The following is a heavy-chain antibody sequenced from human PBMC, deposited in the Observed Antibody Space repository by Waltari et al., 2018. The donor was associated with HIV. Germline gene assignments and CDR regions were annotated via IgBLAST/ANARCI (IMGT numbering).Heavy chain of an antibody. CDR1: GFTLSSYG. D-gene: IGHD3-16*01. Sequence: QVHLVESGGGVVQSGRSLRLSCAASGFTLSSYGMHWVRQAPGKGLEWVAVISDDGNYKIYADSVKGRVTISRDDSKNTLYLQMDSLRAEDTAVYYCAGGMATTSEAHWGQGTLVTVSS. J-gene: IGHJ4*02. CDR3: AGGMATTSEAH. V-gene: IGHV3-30*03. CDR2: ISDDGNYK.